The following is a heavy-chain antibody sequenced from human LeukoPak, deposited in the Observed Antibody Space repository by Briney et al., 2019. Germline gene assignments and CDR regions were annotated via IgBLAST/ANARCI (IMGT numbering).Heavy chain of an antibody. V-gene: IGHV1-69*13. J-gene: IGHJ6*02. CDR2: IISIFGTA. D-gene: IGHD3-3*01. CDR1: GGTFSSYA. CDR3: AREWERPGAYDFWSGERYGMDV. Sequence: GASVKVSCTASGGTFSSYAISWVRQAPGQGLEWMGGIISIFGTANYAQKFQGRVTITADESTSTAYMELSSLRSEDTAVYYCAREWERPGAYDFWSGERYGMDVWGQGTTVTVSS.